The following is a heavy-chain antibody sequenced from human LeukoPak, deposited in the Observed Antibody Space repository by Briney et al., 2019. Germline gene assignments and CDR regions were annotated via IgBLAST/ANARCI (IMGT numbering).Heavy chain of an antibody. CDR3: ARGHSSGNPDPFDY. CDR2: ISYDGSNK. D-gene: IGHD6-19*01. J-gene: IGHJ4*02. V-gene: IGHV3-30*14. CDR1: GFTFSSYA. Sequence: GGSLRLSCAASGFTFSSYAMHWVRQAPGKGLEWVAVISYDGSNKYYADSVKGRFTISRDNSKNTLYLQMNSLRAEDTAMYFCARGHSSGNPDPFDYWGQGTLVIVSS.